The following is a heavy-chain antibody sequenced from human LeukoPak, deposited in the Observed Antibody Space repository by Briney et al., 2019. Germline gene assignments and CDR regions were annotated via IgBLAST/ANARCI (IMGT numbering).Heavy chain of an antibody. CDR1: GGSISSYY. Sequence: SETLSLTCTVSGGSISSYYWSWIRQPPGKGLEWIGYIYYSGSTNYNPSLKSRVTISVDTSKNQFSLKLSSVTAADTAVYYCARALYYYDSSGHPWFDTWGQGTLVTVSS. J-gene: IGHJ5*02. V-gene: IGHV4-59*01. CDR2: IYYSGST. D-gene: IGHD3-22*01. CDR3: ARALYYYDSSGHPWFDT.